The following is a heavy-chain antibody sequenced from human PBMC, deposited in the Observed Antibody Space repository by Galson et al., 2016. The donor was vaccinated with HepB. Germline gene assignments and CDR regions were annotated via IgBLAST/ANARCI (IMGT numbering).Heavy chain of an antibody. Sequence: SLRLSCAASGFTFSSYGIHWVRQAPGKGLEWVAVISYNGINKYYTDSVKGRFTISRDDSKSTLYLQMDSLRDEDTAVDYCAKQNAVGGNYFDYWGLGTLVTVSS. D-gene: IGHD3-16*01. CDR2: ISYNGINK. CDR3: AKQNAVGGNYFDY. J-gene: IGHJ4*02. V-gene: IGHV3-30*18. CDR1: GFTFSSYG.